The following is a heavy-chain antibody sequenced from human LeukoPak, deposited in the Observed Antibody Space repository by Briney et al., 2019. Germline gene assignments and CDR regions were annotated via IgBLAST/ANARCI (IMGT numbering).Heavy chain of an antibody. J-gene: IGHJ5*02. D-gene: IGHD3-10*01. Sequence: PSETLSLTCTVSGGSMTTYYWGWIRQPPVKGLEFIGYVYYSGSTNYNPSLKSRGTISVDTSKNQFSLKLSSVTAADTAVYYCARAVITMVRGVIIRANNWFDPWGQGTLVTVSS. CDR2: VYYSGST. CDR3: ARAVITMVRGVIIRANNWFDP. V-gene: IGHV4-59*08. CDR1: GGSMTTYY.